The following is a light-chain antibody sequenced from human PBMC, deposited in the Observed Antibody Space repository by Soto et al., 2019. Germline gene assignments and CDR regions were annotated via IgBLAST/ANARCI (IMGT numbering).Light chain of an antibody. CDR2: GAS. Sequence: EIVLTQSPATLSVSPGERVTLSCRASQSVDINLAWYQQKPGQAPRLLIYGASTRATDMPGRFSGRGAGAEFTLTISSLQSEDFAVYYCQQYRSWPRTFGQGTKVAIK. V-gene: IGKV3-15*01. CDR1: QSVDIN. CDR3: QQYRSWPRT. J-gene: IGKJ1*01.